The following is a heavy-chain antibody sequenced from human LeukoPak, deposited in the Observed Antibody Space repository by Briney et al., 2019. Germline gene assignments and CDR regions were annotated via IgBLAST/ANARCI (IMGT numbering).Heavy chain of an antibody. J-gene: IGHJ4*02. D-gene: IGHD2-8*02. Sequence: QAGGSLRLSCAASGFTFSTYAMSWVRQAPGKGLEWVSAINSGGSTYYAYSLKGRFTISRDNSKNMLYLQMNSLTAEDTAIYYCARRLLSGGVTDFFDYWGRGSLVTVAS. CDR1: GFTFSTYA. CDR2: INSGGST. CDR3: ARRLLSGGVTDFFDY. V-gene: IGHV3-23*01.